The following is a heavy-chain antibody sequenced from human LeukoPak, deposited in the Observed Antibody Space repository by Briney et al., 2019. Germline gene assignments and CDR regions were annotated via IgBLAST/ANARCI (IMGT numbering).Heavy chain of an antibody. J-gene: IGHJ5*02. V-gene: IGHV4-31*03. CDR3: ARTRITIFGVAQNWFDP. CDR2: IYYSGST. CDR1: GGSISSGGYY. Sequence: PSETLSLTCTVSGGSISSGGYYWSWHRQHPGKGLEWVGYIYYSGSTYYNPSLKSRVTISVDTSKNQFSLKLSSVTAADTAVYYCARTRITIFGVAQNWFDPWGQGTLVTVSS. D-gene: IGHD3-3*01.